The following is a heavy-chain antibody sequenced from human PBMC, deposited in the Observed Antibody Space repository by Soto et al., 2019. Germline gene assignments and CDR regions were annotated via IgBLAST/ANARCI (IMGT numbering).Heavy chain of an antibody. Sequence: QVQLVESGGSLVKLGGSLRLSCAASGFTFSDYYMSWIRQAPGKGLEWISYISNSGGTIYYADSVKGRFTISRDNAKNSLYLQMNSLRAEDTAVYYCARDRISLFNWFDPWGQGTLVTVSS. J-gene: IGHJ5*02. V-gene: IGHV3-11*01. CDR1: GFTFSDYY. CDR2: ISNSGGTI. D-gene: IGHD2-15*01. CDR3: ARDRISLFNWFDP.